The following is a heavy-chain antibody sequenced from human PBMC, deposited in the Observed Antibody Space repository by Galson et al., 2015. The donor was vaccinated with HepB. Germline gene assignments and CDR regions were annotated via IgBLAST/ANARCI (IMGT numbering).Heavy chain of an antibody. Sequence: CAISGDSVSSNNAAWNWIRQSPSRGLEWLGRTFYKSKWYNDCAVSVKSRIAINPDTSENQFSLQLSSVTPEDTAVYYCARTKITLVRGVVYNYYGMDVWGQGTTVTVSS. J-gene: IGHJ6*02. D-gene: IGHD3-10*01. CDR2: TFYKSKWYN. CDR1: GDSVSSNNAA. CDR3: ARTKITLVRGVVYNYYGMDV. V-gene: IGHV6-1*01.